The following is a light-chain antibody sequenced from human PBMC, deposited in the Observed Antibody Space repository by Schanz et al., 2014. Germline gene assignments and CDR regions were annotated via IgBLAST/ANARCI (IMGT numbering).Light chain of an antibody. Sequence: EVVMTQSPATLSVSPGERATLSCRASQSVSSKLAWYQQRPGQAPRLLIYGASTRATGIPGRFSGSGSGTEFTLTISSLQSEDFAVYYCQQYNNWTPLTFGGGTKVEIK. CDR1: QSVSSK. V-gene: IGKV3-15*01. CDR3: QQYNNWTPLT. J-gene: IGKJ4*01. CDR2: GAS.